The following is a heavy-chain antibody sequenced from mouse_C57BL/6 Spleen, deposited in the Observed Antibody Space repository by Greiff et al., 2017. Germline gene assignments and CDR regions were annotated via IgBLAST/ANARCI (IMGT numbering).Heavy chain of an antibody. Sequence: VQLQESGAELVRPGASVKLSCKASGYTFTDYYINWVKQRPGQGLEWIARIYPGSGNTYYNEKFKGKATLTAEKSSSTAYMQLSSLTSEDSAVYFCARYYEYDRAWFAYWGQGTLVTVSA. J-gene: IGHJ3*01. V-gene: IGHV1-76*01. CDR3: ARYYEYDRAWFAY. CDR2: IYPGSGNT. CDR1: GYTFTDYY. D-gene: IGHD2-4*01.